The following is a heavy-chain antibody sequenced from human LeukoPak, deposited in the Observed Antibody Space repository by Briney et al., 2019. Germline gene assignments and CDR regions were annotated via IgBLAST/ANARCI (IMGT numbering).Heavy chain of an antibody. D-gene: IGHD4-17*01. CDR3: ARDQGYGDPGY. CDR2: IYTSGST. CDR1: GGSISSGSYY. V-gene: IGHV4-61*02. Sequence: SETLSLTCTVSGGSISSGSYYWSWIRQPAGKGLEWFGRIYTSGSTNYNPSLKSRVTITVDSSKNQFSLKLSSVTAADTAVYYCARDQGYGDPGYWGQGTLVTVSS. J-gene: IGHJ4*02.